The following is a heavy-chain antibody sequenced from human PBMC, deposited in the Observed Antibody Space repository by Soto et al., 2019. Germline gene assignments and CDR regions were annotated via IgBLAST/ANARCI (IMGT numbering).Heavy chain of an antibody. CDR3: ARGYRSSWPNGLDI. J-gene: IGHJ3*02. CDR1: GFTFSGYW. Sequence: EVQLVESGGGLVQPGGSLRLSCAASGFTFSGYWMHWVRQVPVKGPVWVSRINRDGSSTSYADSVKGRFTISRDNAKNTLYLQMNSLRAKDKAVYYCARGYRSSWPNGLDIWGQGTMVTVSS. D-gene: IGHD6-13*01. V-gene: IGHV3-74*01. CDR2: INRDGSST.